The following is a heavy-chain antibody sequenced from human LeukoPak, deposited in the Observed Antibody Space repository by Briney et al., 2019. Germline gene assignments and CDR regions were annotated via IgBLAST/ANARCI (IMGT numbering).Heavy chain of an antibody. V-gene: IGHV3-7*01. CDR1: GITFSSRW. CDR2: IKNDGSTQ. J-gene: IGHJ4*02. D-gene: IGHD4-17*01. Sequence: PGESLRLSCTVSGITFSSRWLGWVRQAPGEGLEWVGNIKNDGSTQYYVGSAKGRFTISRENARTSLFLQMNSLRAEDTAVYYCTKHGDYRFEDWGQGTLVTVSS. CDR3: TKHGDYRFED.